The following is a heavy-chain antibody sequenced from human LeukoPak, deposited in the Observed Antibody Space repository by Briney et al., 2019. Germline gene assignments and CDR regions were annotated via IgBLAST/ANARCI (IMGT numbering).Heavy chain of an antibody. Sequence: ASVKVSCKASGYTFTNYVINWGRQAPGQGLECVGWISAYNGNTNYTQKFQGRLTITMDTSTSTAYMELRSLRSDDTAVYFCAREHIFERSRVDYWGQGTLVTVSS. V-gene: IGHV1-18*04. CDR1: GYTFTNYV. CDR3: AREHIFERSRVDY. D-gene: IGHD2-21*01. CDR2: ISAYNGNT. J-gene: IGHJ4*02.